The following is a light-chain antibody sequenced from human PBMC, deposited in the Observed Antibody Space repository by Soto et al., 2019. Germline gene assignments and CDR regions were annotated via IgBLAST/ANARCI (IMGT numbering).Light chain of an antibody. CDR1: QSVSSY. CDR3: QQRSNWGLT. V-gene: IGKV3-11*01. Sequence: ESVLTQSPATLSLSPGERATLSCRASQSVSSYLAWYQQKPGQAPRLLIYDASNRATGIPARFSGSGSGTDFTLTISSLEPEDFAVYYCQQRSNWGLTFGGGTKVDIK. J-gene: IGKJ4*01. CDR2: DAS.